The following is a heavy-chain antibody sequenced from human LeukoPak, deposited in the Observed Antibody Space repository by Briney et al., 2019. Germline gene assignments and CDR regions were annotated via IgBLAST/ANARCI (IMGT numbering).Heavy chain of an antibody. CDR1: GFSFSSFW. CDR3: LRDTGCRTTNCYSYFDY. CDR2: IKPDGSEK. D-gene: IGHD2-2*01. J-gene: IGHJ4*02. Sequence: PGGSLRLSCAASGFSFSSFWMSWVRQAPGKGLEWVANIKPDGSEKYYVDSVRGRFTLPRDNAKNSLYLQMNSLRAEDTAVYYCLRDTGCRTTNCYSYFDYWGQGTLVTVSS. V-gene: IGHV3-7*01.